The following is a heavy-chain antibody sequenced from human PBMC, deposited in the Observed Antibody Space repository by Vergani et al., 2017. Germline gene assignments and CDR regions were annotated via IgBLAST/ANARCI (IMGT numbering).Heavy chain of an antibody. J-gene: IGHJ5*02. CDR1: GFTFNQYG. D-gene: IGHD1-14*01. CDR2: TWYDGNNK. V-gene: IGHV3-33*01. CDR3: ARDLRLLYNRFDP. Sequence: QVQLVESGGGVVQPRRSLRLSCAASGFTFNQYGMHWVRQAPGKGLEWVAITWYDGNNKQYADSVKGRFTISRDNSMSTMYQQMNSLRDEDTGVYYCARDLRLLYNRFDPWGQGTLVTVSS.